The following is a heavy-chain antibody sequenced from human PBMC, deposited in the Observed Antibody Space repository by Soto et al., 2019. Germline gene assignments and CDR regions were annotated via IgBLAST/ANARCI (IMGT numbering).Heavy chain of an antibody. J-gene: IGHJ6*02. V-gene: IGHV1-69*02. D-gene: IGHD6-13*01. CDR3: ARLEQPDYYYYGMDV. CDR1: GGTFSSYT. Sequence: SVKVSCKASGGTFSSYTISWVRQAPGQGLEWMGRIIPILGIANYAQKFQGRVTMTADTSTSTAYMELSSLRSEDTAVYYCARLEQPDYYYYGMDVWGQGTTVTVSS. CDR2: IIPILGIA.